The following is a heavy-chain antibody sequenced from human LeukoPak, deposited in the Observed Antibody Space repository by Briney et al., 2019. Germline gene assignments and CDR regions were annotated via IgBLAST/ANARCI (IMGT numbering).Heavy chain of an antibody. D-gene: IGHD1-14*01. V-gene: IGHV1-69*13. CDR1: GGINSSYA. CDR2: TIPIFGTA. Sequence: SEKVSCKASGGINSSYAISWVRQASGQWLEWMGGTIPIFGTANYAQKFQGRVTITADESTSTAYMELSSLRSEDTAVYYCARIPRTGSGHYWGQGTLVTVSS. CDR3: ARIPRTGSGHY. J-gene: IGHJ4*02.